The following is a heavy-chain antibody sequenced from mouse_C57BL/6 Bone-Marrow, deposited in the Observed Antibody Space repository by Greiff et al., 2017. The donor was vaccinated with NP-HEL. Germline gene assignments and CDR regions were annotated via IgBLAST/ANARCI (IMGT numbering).Heavy chain of an antibody. Sequence: QVQLKESGPGLVAPSQSLSITCPVSGFSLTSYAISWVRQPPGKGLYWLGVIWTGGGTNYNSALKSKLSLRKATSKSQIFLKMNRLQTDDTARYYWARTGGGSTMIMPPFDYWGQGTTLTVSS. CDR1: GFSLTSYA. J-gene: IGHJ2*01. V-gene: IGHV2-9-1*01. CDR2: IWTGGGT. D-gene: IGHD2-4*01. CDR3: ARTGGGSTMIMPPFDY.